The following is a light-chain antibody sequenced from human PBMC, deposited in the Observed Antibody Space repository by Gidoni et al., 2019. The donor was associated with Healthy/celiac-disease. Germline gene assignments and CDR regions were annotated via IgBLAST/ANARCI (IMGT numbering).Light chain of an antibody. J-gene: IGKJ3*01. CDR1: QSVSSY. V-gene: IGKV3-11*01. Sequence: EIVLTQSPATLSLSPGERATLSCRASQSVSSYLAWYQQKPGQAPRLLIYDASNRATGIPARFSGSGSGTDFTLTISSLEPEDFAVYYCQQRSNWAQFTFXPXTKVDIK. CDR3: QQRSNWAQFT. CDR2: DAS.